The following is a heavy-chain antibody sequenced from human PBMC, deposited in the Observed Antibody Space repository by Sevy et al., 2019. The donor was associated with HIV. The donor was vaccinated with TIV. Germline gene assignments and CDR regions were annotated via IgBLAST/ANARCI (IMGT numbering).Heavy chain of an antibody. Sequence: GGSLRLSCAASGFTFSSYDMHWVRQAPGKGLECVAVISYDGSNKYYADSVKGRFTISRDNSKNTLFLHMNSLGAEDTGVYYCAKGGKNFWDSEDYYYVMYVWGPGTTVTVSS. CDR1: GFTFSSYD. CDR3: AKGGKNFWDSEDYYYVMYV. D-gene: IGHD3-3*01. V-gene: IGHV3-30*18. CDR2: ISYDGSNK. J-gene: IGHJ6*02.